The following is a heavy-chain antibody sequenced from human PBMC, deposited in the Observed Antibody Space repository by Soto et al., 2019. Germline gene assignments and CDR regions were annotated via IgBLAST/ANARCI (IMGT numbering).Heavy chain of an antibody. CDR3: ARVRRGDYYGSGRVSVANAFDI. V-gene: IGHV1-3*01. J-gene: IGHJ3*02. D-gene: IGHD3-10*01. Sequence: ASVKVSCKASGYTFTSYAMHWVRQAPGQRLEWMGWINAGNGNTKYSQKFQGRVTITRDTSASTAYMELSSLRSEDTAVYYCARVRRGDYYGSGRVSVANAFDIWGQGTMVTVSS. CDR1: GYTFTSYA. CDR2: INAGNGNT.